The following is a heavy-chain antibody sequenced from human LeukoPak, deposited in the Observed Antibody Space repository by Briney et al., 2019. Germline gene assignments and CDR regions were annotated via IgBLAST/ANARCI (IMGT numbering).Heavy chain of an antibody. D-gene: IGHD2-2*01. J-gene: IGHJ5*02. CDR1: GFTFSSYW. CDR2: ISSSGSTI. V-gene: IGHV3-48*04. Sequence: GGSLRLSCAASGFTFSSYWMSWVRQAPGKGLEWVSYISSSGSTIYYADSVKGRFTISRDNAKNSLYLQMNSLRAEDTAVYYCAREYVPAARRDWFDPWGQGTLVTVSS. CDR3: AREYVPAARRDWFDP.